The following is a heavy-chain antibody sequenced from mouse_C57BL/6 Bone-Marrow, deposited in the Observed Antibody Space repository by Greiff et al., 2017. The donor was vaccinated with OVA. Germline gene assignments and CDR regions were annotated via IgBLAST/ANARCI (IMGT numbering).Heavy chain of an antibody. Sequence: EVHLVESGGGLVKPGGSLKLSCAASGFTFSDYGMHWVRQAPEKGLEWVAYISSGGSYTYYADTVKGRFTISRDNATNTLFLQMTRLRSEDTAVYACARPFCLRRGFAYWGQGTLVTVSA. CDR3: ARPFCLRRGFAY. CDR1: GFTFSDYG. D-gene: IGHD2-12*01. CDR2: ISSGGSYT. J-gene: IGHJ3*01. V-gene: IGHV5-17*01.